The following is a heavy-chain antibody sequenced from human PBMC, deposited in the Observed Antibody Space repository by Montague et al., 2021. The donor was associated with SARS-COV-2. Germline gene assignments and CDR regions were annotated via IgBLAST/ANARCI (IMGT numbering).Heavy chain of an antibody. CDR3: ARMALASSSSDFDY. CDR1: GGSISSSNW. V-gene: IGHV4-4*02. D-gene: IGHD6-6*01. Sequence: SETLSLTCAVSGGSISSSNWWSWVRQPPGKGLEWIGEIYHSGSTKYNPSLKSRVTISVDKSKNQFSLKLSSVTAADTAVYYCARMALASSSSDFDYWGQGTLVTVSS. CDR2: IYHSGST. J-gene: IGHJ4*02.